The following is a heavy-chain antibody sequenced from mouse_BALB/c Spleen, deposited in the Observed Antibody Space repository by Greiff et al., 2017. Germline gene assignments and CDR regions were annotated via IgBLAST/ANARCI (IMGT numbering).Heavy chain of an antibody. D-gene: IGHD2-2*01. CDR2: ISNGGGST. CDR3: ARRQGDDGYDGWYFDY. V-gene: IGHV5-12-2*01. Sequence: EVQRVESGGGLVQPGGSLKLSCAASGFTFSSYTMSWVRQTPEKRLEWVAYISNGGGSTYYPDTVKGRFTISRDNAKNTLYLQMSSLKSEDTAMYDCARRQGDDGYDGWYFDYWGQGTTLTVSS. J-gene: IGHJ2*01. CDR1: GFTFSSYT.